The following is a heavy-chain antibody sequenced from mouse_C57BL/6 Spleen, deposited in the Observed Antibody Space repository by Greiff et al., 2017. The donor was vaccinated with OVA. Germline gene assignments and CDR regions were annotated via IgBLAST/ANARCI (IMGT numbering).Heavy chain of an antibody. CDR1: GFTFSDYG. CDR2: ISSGSSTI. CDR3: AKVDGYYDAMDY. J-gene: IGHJ4*01. Sequence: EVQLVESGGGLVKPGGSLKISCAASGFTFSDYGMHWVRQAPEKGLEWVAYISSGSSTIYYAETVKGRFTISRDNAKNTLFLQMTSLKSEDTAMYYCAKVDGYYDAMDYWGQGTSVTVSS. D-gene: IGHD2-3*01. V-gene: IGHV5-17*01.